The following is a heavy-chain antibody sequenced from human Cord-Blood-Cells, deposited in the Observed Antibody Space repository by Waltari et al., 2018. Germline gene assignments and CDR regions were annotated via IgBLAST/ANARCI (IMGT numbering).Heavy chain of an antibody. D-gene: IGHD2-15*01. CDR1: GFTSRNPW. V-gene: IGHV3-15*01. CDR3: TTELGSDAFDI. CDR2: IKSKTDGGTT. Sequence: EVQLVESGGGLVKPGGSLGLSGAASGFTSRNPWMRWFRKAPGKGLEWVGRIKSKTDGGTTDYAAPVKGRFTISRDDSKNTLYLQMNSLKTEDTAVYYCTTELGSDAFDIWGQGTMVTVSS. J-gene: IGHJ3*02.